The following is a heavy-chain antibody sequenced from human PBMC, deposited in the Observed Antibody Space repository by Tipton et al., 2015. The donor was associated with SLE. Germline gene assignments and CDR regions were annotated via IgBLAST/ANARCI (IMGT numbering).Heavy chain of an antibody. V-gene: IGHV4-34*01. CDR1: GGSFSGYY. CDR3: ARADSSSWSYCDY. CDR2: INHSGST. D-gene: IGHD6-13*01. J-gene: IGHJ4*02. Sequence: TLSLTCAVYGGSFSGYYWSWIRQPPGKGLEWIGEINHSGSTNYNPSLKSRVTISVDTSKNQFSLKLSSVTAADTAVYYCARADSSSWSYCDYWGQGTLVTVSS.